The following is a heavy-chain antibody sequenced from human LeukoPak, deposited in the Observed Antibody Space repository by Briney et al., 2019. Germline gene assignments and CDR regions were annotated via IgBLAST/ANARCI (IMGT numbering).Heavy chain of an antibody. Sequence: VASVKVSCKASGYTFTSYDINWVRQATGQGLEWMGWMNPNSGNTGYAQKFQGRVTMTRNTSISTAYMELSSLRSEDTAVYYCAIYLVVVAATPDRANDYWGQGTLVTVSS. V-gene: IGHV1-8*01. CDR1: GYTFTSYD. CDR2: MNPNSGNT. CDR3: AIYLVVVAATPDRANDY. D-gene: IGHD2-15*01. J-gene: IGHJ4*02.